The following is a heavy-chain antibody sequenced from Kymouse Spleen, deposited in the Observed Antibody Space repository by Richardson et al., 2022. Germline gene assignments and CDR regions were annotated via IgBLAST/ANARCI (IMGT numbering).Heavy chain of an antibody. V-gene: IGHV3-21*03. J-gene: IGHJ4*02. CDR1: GFTFSSYS. Sequence: EVQLVESGGGLVKPGGSLRLSCAASGFTFSSYSMNWVRQAPGKGLEWVSSISSSSSYIYYADSVKGRFTISRDNAKNSLYLQMNSLRAEDTAVYYCARGDFWSGKASDYWGQGTLVTVSS. CDR3: ARGDFWSGKASDY. CDR2: ISSSSSYI. D-gene: IGHD3-3*01.